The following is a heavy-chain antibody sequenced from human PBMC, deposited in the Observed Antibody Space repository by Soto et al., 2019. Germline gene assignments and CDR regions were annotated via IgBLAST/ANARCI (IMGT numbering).Heavy chain of an antibody. Sequence: PGESLKISCKGFGYKFATSWIVWVRQMPGKGLEWMGIMYPGDSDTRYNPSLQGHVTLSVDVTVSTAFLQWRSLETSDTGMYFCARLPRDCNKTRCYYAAHWGQGTQVTVSS. V-gene: IGHV5-51*01. J-gene: IGHJ4*02. D-gene: IGHD3-10*01. CDR2: MYPGDSDT. CDR1: GYKFATSW. CDR3: ARLPRDCNKTRCYYAAH.